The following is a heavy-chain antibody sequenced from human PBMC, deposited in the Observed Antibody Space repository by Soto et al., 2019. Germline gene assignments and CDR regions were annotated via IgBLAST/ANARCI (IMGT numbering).Heavy chain of an antibody. V-gene: IGHV3-30-3*01. CDR2: ISYDGSNK. CDR1: GFTFSSYA. D-gene: IGHD1-7*01. J-gene: IGHJ4*02. Sequence: GGSLRLSCAASGFTFSSYAMHWVRQAPGKGLEWVAVISYDGSNKYYADSVKGRFTISRDNSKNTLYLQMNSLRAEDTAVYYCGREKGGGWNCYFDNGAQEPLVTVP. CDR3: GREKGGGWNCYFDN.